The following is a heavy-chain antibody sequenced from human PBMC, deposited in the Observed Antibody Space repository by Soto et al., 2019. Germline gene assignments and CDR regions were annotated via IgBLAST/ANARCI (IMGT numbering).Heavy chain of an antibody. V-gene: IGHV3-23*01. CDR3: VKGDTSHIYGMDV. CDR1: GFTFSNYA. CDR2: IGGTGQYT. Sequence: EVHLLESGGGLVQPGGSLRLSCAASGFTFSNYAMNWVRQAPGKGLEWVSIIGGTGQYTFYADSVKGRFTFSRDNSKNTLYLQMNSLRAEDTAIYFCVKGDTSHIYGMDVWGQGTTVTVSS. J-gene: IGHJ6*02. D-gene: IGHD2-2*01.